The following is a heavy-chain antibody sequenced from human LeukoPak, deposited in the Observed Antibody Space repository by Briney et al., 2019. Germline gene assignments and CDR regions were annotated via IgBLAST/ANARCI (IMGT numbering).Heavy chain of an antibody. V-gene: IGHV3-23*01. CDR3: AKAYGSNGYYQLPIDF. Sequence: GGSLRLSCAASGFTFSSNAMTWVRQAPGQGLECVSAITAGGDTTYYADSVRGRFTISRDNSRNTLYLQLNALRAEDTAVCYCAKAYGSNGYYQLPIDFWGQGTLVTVSS. CDR1: GFTFSSNA. CDR2: ITAGGDTT. D-gene: IGHD3-22*01. J-gene: IGHJ4*02.